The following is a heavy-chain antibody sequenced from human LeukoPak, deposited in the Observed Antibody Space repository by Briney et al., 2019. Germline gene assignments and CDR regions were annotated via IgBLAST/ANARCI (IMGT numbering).Heavy chain of an antibody. CDR1: GFTFSSYS. V-gene: IGHV3-21*01. D-gene: IGHD6-13*01. CDR3: ARDSIGGYQYSSNWEDRAYGMDV. J-gene: IGHJ6*02. CDR2: ISSSSSYI. Sequence: GGSLRLSCAASGFTFSSYSMNWVRQAPGKGLEWVSSISSSSSYIYYADSVKGRFTISRDNAKNSLYLQMNSLRAEDTAVYYCARDSIGGYQYSSNWEDRAYGMDVWGQGTTVTVSS.